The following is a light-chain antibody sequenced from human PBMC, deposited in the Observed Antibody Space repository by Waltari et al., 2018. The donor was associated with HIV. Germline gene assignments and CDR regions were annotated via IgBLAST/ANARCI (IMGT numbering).Light chain of an antibody. CDR1: SSNLGAGFD. CDR2: DNN. V-gene: IGLV1-40*01. CDR3: QSSDSGLTAVV. J-gene: IGLJ2*01. Sequence: QSVLTQPPSVSGAPGQRVSISCTGSSSNLGAGFDAQWYQQLPGAAPRLLIYDNNNRPSGVPGRFSGSRSGTSASLAITGLQADDEADYYCQSSDSGLTAVVFGGGTKLTVL.